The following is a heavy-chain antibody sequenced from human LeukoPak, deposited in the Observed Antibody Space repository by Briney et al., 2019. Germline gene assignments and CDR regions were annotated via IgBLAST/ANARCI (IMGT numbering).Heavy chain of an antibody. CDR1: GFTLNDYG. V-gene: IGHV3-30*18. J-gene: IGHJ4*02. CDR2: ISYDGSSR. Sequence: GGSLRLSCAAAGFTLNDYGMHWVRQAPGKGLEWVAVISYDGSSRYYADSVKGRFTISSDNYKSTLFLQLDSLRAEATAVVYCAKLFYDIPGYSPYFDYWGLGTLVAVSS. D-gene: IGHD3-22*01. CDR3: AKLFYDIPGYSPYFDY.